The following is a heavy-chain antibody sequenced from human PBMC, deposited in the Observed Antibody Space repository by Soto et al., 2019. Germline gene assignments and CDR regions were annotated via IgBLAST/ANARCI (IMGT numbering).Heavy chain of an antibody. CDR2: ISGSGGST. V-gene: IGHV3-23*01. D-gene: IGHD1-26*01. Sequence: SCAASGFTFSSYAMHWVRQAPGKGLEWVSAISGSGGSTYYADSVKGRFTISRDNSKNTPYLQMNSLRAEDTAVYYCAKDHYEGATALWGQGTLVTVSS. CDR3: AKDHYEGATAL. CDR1: GFTFSSYA. J-gene: IGHJ4*02.